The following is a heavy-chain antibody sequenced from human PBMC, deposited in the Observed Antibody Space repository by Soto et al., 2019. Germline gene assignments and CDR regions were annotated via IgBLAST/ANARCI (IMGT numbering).Heavy chain of an antibody. V-gene: IGHV4-31*03. CDR3: ARDKDLQPTVWGF. J-gene: IGHJ4*02. CDR2: VYYSGAT. CDR1: GDSMATGGHY. D-gene: IGHD3-16*01. Sequence: SETLSLTCTVSGDSMATGGHYYNWIRQVPGKGLEWIGYVYYSGATHYTPSLRARATISRDTSRNQFSLRLVSVTAADTAPYYCARDKDLQPTVWGFWGQGIQVTVSS.